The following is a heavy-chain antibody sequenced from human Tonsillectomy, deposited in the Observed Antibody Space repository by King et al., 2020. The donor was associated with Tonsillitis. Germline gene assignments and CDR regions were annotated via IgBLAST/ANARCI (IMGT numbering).Heavy chain of an antibody. CDR3: AKGLGFWYFDL. CDR1: GFTFSSYG. D-gene: IGHD7-27*01. J-gene: IGHJ2*01. Sequence: VQLVESGGGVVQPGRSLRLSCAASGFTFSSYGIHWVRQAPGKGLEWVALLSFDGSKIYYADSVKGRFTISRDNSKNTLYLQMNSLRVEDTAVYYCAKGLGFWYFDLWGRGTLVTVSS. V-gene: IGHV3-30*18. CDR2: LSFDGSKI.